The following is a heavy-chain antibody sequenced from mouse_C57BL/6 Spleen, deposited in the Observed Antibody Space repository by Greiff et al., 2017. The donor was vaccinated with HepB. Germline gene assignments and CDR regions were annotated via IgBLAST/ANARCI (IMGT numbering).Heavy chain of an antibody. CDR1: GYAFSSSW. Sequence: VKLMESGPELVKPGASVKISCKASGYAFSSSWMNWVKQRPGKGLEWIGRIYPGDGDTNYNGKFKGKATLTADKSSSTAYMQLSSLTSEDSAVYFCARAGVTTTVHWYFDVWGTGTTVTVSS. D-gene: IGHD1-1*01. J-gene: IGHJ1*03. CDR3: ARAGVTTTVHWYFDV. V-gene: IGHV1-82*01. CDR2: IYPGDGDT.